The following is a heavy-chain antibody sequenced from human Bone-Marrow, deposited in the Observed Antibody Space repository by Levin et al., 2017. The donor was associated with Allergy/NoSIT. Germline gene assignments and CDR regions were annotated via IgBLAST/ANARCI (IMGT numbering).Heavy chain of an antibody. D-gene: IGHD6-13*01. J-gene: IGHJ4*02. V-gene: IGHV2-70*04. Sequence: QTLSLTCTVSGFSLITSGLRVSWIRQPPGKALECLARIDWDDATFYHTSLQTRLTISKDTSKNQVVLTMSNMDPTDTGTYYCARTGRYSSSYFDYWGQGIQVTVSS. CDR3: ARTGRYSSSYFDY. CDR2: IDWDDAT. CDR1: GFSLITSGLR.